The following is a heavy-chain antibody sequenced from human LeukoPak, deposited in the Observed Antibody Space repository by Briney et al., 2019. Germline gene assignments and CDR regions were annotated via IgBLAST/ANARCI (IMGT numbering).Heavy chain of an antibody. CDR2: LYGGGTT. J-gene: IGHJ4*02. CDR1: GFTVSGNY. V-gene: IGHV3-66*01. Sequence: GRTLRLSCAASGFTVSGNYMSWVRHAPGKGLEWVSILYGGGTTHYAESVKGRFTISTDISKNTVYLQMNSLSAEDTAVYYCARGRMDFDYWGQGTLVTVSS. CDR3: ARGRMDFDY.